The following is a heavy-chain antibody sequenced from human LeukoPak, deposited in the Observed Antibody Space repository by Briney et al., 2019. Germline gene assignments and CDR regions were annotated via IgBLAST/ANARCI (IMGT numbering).Heavy chain of an antibody. CDR2: IYYSGST. V-gene: IGHV4-30-4*08. CDR1: GGSISSSSYY. CDR3: ARVNGSGSYPIALDY. Sequence: TSSETLSLTCTVSGGSISSSSYYWGWIRQPPGKGLEWIGYIYYSGSTYYNPSLKSRVTISVDTSKNQFSLKLSSVTAADTAVYYCARVNGSGSYPIALDYWGQGTLVTVSS. D-gene: IGHD3-10*01. J-gene: IGHJ4*02.